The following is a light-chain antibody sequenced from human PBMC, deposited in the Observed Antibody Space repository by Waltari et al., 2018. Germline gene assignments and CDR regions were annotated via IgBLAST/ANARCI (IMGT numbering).Light chain of an antibody. Sequence: QSVLTQPPSVSGTPGQRVTISCSGSSSNRGTRTVNWYQQRPGMAPKLLISTNSRRPWWVPDRVAGAAAGTSAAPAISGLQSEDEADYYWAAWDDSLSVLKMLGSGTKVSVL. CDR1: SSNRGTRT. CDR3: AAWDDSLSVLKM. CDR2: TNS. V-gene: IGLV1-44*01. J-gene: IGLJ6*01.